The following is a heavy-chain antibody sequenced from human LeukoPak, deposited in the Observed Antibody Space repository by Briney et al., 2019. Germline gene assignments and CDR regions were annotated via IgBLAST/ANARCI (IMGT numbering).Heavy chain of an antibody. D-gene: IGHD3-10*01. Sequence: GGSLRLSCSASGFTFSSYAMHWVRQAPGKGLEYVSAISSNGGSTYYADSVKGRFTISRDNSKNTLYLQMSSLRAEDTAVYYCAATEGYGSGSYYAYYYGMDVWGKGTTVTVSS. CDR2: ISSNGGST. CDR3: AATEGYGSGSYYAYYYGMDV. J-gene: IGHJ6*04. CDR1: GFTFSSYA. V-gene: IGHV3-64D*06.